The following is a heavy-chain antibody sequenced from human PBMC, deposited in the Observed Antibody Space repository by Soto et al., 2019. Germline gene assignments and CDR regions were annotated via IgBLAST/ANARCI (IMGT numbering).Heavy chain of an antibody. CDR3: ARDKDRSAYFDY. J-gene: IGHJ4*02. D-gene: IGHD3-3*01. Sequence: GGSLRLSCAASGFTFSSYSMNWVRQAPGKGLEWVSSISSSSSYIYYADSVKGRFTISRDNAKNSLYLQMNSLRAEDTAVYYCARDKDRSAYFDYWGQGTLVTVSS. CDR1: GFTFSSYS. CDR2: ISSSSSYI. V-gene: IGHV3-21*01.